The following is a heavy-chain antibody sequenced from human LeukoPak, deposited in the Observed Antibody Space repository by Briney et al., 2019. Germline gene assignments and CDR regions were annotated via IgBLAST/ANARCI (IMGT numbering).Heavy chain of an antibody. D-gene: IGHD3-22*01. CDR1: GYTLTELS. Sequence: GASVKVSCKVSGYTLTELSMHWVRQAPGKGLEWMGGFDPEDGETIYAQKFQGRVSMTEDTSTDTAYMELSSLRSEDTAVYYCATGGYYYDSSGPRSYYYGMDVWGQGTTVTVSS. CDR2: FDPEDGET. CDR3: ATGGYYYDSSGPRSYYYGMDV. V-gene: IGHV1-24*01. J-gene: IGHJ6*02.